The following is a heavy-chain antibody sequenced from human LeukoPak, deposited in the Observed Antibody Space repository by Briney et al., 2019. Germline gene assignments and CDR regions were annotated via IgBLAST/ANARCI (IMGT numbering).Heavy chain of an antibody. CDR3: AREVESRSYYFDY. Sequence: SETLSLTCTVSGGSISSYYWGWIRQPPGKGLEWIGYIYYSGSTNYNPSLKSRVTISVDTSKNQFSLKLSSVTAADTAVYYCAREVESRSYYFDYWGQGTLVTVSS. J-gene: IGHJ4*02. CDR2: IYYSGST. CDR1: GGSISSYY. V-gene: IGHV4-59*01. D-gene: IGHD3-3*01.